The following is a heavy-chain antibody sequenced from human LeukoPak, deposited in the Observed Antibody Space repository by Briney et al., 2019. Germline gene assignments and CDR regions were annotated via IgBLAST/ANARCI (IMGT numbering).Heavy chain of an antibody. CDR2: INHSGSS. CDR3: ANGGWFDS. Sequence: SETLSLTCAVYGGSFSGYYWSWIRQPPGKGLEWIGEINHSGSSNYNPSVKSRVTISVDTSKNQFSLKLSSVTAADMAVYYCANGGWFDSWGQGTLVTVSS. CDR1: GGSFSGYY. J-gene: IGHJ5*01. D-gene: IGHD3-16*01. V-gene: IGHV4-34*01.